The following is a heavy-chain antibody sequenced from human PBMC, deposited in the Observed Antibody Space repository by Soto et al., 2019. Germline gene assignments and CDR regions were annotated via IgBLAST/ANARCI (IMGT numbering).Heavy chain of an antibody. V-gene: IGHV3-15*01. Sequence: LRLSCATSGFTFSKAWVGWVRQAPGKGLEWVGRIMSKTDGGTTDYAAPVKGRFTISRDDSKSTLYLQMNSLKTEDTAFYYCTTDSGMSPYSFDYWGQGTLVTV. J-gene: IGHJ4*02. CDR2: IMSKTDGGTT. CDR3: TTDSGMSPYSFDY. D-gene: IGHD1-26*01. CDR1: GFTFSKAW.